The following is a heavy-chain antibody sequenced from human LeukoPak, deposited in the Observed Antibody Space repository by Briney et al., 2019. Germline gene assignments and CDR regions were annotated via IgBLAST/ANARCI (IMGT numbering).Heavy chain of an antibody. V-gene: IGHV4-61*02. J-gene: IGHJ4*02. CDR3: ARDGDDYGDLSFDY. D-gene: IGHD4-17*01. CDR2: IYTSGST. CDR1: GGSISGGSNY. Sequence: SQTLSLTCTVSGGSISGGSNYWSWIRQPAGKGLEWIGRIYTSGSTNYNPSLKSRVTISVDTSKNQFSLKLSSVTAADTAVYYCARDGDDYGDLSFDYWGQATLVTVSS.